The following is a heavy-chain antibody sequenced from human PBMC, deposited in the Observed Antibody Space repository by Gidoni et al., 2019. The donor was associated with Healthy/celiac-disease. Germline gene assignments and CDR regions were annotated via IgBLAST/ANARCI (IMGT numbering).Heavy chain of an antibody. J-gene: IGHJ5*02. D-gene: IGHD4-17*01. Sequence: QVQLQESGPGLVKPSATLSLTCTVSGGSVSSGSYYWSWIRQPPGKGLEWIGYIYYSGSTNYNPSLKSRVTISVDTSKNQFSLKLSAVTAADTAVYYCARTQPILGGDYSNWFDPWGQGTLVTVSS. V-gene: IGHV4-61*01. CDR1: GGSVSSGSYY. CDR2: IYYSGST. CDR3: ARTQPILGGDYSNWFDP.